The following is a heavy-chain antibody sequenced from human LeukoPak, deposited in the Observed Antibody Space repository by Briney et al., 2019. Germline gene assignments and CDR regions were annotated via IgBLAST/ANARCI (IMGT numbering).Heavy chain of an antibody. CDR2: IRSKANSYAT. J-gene: IGHJ4*02. CDR3: VAAGTFDY. D-gene: IGHD6-13*01. CDR1: GFTFSDSP. Sequence: GGSLRLSCAASGFTFSDSPMHWVRQASGKGLEWVGRIRSKANSYATAYAASVKGRFTISRDNTKNTLYLQMNTLRAEDTAVYYCVAAGTFDYWGQGALVTVSS. V-gene: IGHV3-73*01.